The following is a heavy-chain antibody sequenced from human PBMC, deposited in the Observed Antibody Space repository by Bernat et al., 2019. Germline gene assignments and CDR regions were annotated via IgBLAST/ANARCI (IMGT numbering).Heavy chain of an antibody. J-gene: IGHJ3*02. CDR2: ISHSGST. CDR3: ARGRVAVAI. V-gene: IGHV4-34*01. CDR1: GVSFSGYY. Sequence: QVQLQQWGAGLLKPSETLSLTCAVHGVSFSGYYWSWIRQPPGKGLEWIGEISHSGSTNYNPSLKSRVTISVDTSTNQLSLKLSSVTAAETAVYYCARGRVAVAIWGEGTVVTVSS. D-gene: IGHD6-19*01.